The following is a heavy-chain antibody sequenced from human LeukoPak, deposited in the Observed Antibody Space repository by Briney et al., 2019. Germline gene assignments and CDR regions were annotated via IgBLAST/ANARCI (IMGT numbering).Heavy chain of an antibody. CDR1: GYTFTSCG. Sequence: GASVKVSCKASGYTFTSCGISWVRQAPGQGLEWMGWISAYNGNTNYAQKLQGRVTMTTDTSTSTAYMELRSLRSEDTAVYYCASLTSSTSSNDAFDIWGQGTMVTVSS. D-gene: IGHD2-2*01. CDR2: ISAYNGNT. CDR3: ASLTSSTSSNDAFDI. V-gene: IGHV1-18*01. J-gene: IGHJ3*02.